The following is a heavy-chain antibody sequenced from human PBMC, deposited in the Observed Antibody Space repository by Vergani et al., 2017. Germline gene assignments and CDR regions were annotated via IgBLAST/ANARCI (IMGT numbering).Heavy chain of an antibody. Sequence: QVQLQESGPGLVKPSETLSLTCSVSGYSISRGYYWGWIRQPPGKGLEWIATVFHSGSAYYNPSLRRRVTISVETSKNQFSLRLTTLTAADTAVYYCARGRVDNWYFDLWGRGTLVTVSS. CDR1: GYSISRGYY. D-gene: IGHD3-10*01. CDR2: VFHSGSA. J-gene: IGHJ2*01. V-gene: IGHV4-38-2*02. CDR3: ARGRVDNWYFDL.